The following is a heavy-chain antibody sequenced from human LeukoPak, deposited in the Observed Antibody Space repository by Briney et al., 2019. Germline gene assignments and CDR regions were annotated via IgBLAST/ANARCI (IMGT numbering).Heavy chain of an antibody. CDR3: ARYNYGRNDAFDI. CDR2: IYHSGNT. V-gene: IGHV4-30-2*01. D-gene: IGHD1-20*01. Sequence: PSETLSLTCAVSGGSISSGGYSWSWIRQPPGMGLVWIGNIYHSGNTYYNPSLKSRVTISVDRSKNQFSLKLSSVTAADTAVYYCARYNYGRNDAFDIWGQGTMVTVSS. J-gene: IGHJ3*02. CDR1: GGSISSGGYS.